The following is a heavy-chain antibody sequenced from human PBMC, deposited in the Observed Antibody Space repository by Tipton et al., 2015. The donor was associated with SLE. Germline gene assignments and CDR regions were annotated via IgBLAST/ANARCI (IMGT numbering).Heavy chain of an antibody. CDR2: LHHSGRS. Sequence: LRLSCTVSRYSISGGYYWGWIRQPPGKGLEWIGCLHHSGRSYYSPSLKSRVSISLDTSKNQFSLRLSSVTASDTAVYFCAREGDFWSGRAFDIWGQGTMVTVSS. V-gene: IGHV4-38-2*02. D-gene: IGHD3-3*01. CDR1: RYSISGGYY. J-gene: IGHJ3*02. CDR3: AREGDFWSGRAFDI.